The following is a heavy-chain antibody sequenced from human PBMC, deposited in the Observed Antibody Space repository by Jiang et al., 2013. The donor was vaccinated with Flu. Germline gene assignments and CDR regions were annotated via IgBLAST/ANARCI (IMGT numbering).Heavy chain of an antibody. V-gene: IGHV3-23*01. CDR3: AKEVPTGWYYLDY. CDR2: IGGSVAGT. J-gene: IGHJ4*02. Sequence: SGGGLVQPGGSLRLSCAASGFTFSSFAMSWVRQAPGKGLEWVSTIGGSVAGTYYADSVKGRFTISRDNSKNSLYLQMSSLRADDTAVYYCAKEVPTGWYYLDYWGQGTLVTVSS. D-gene: IGHD6-19*01. CDR1: GFTFSSFA.